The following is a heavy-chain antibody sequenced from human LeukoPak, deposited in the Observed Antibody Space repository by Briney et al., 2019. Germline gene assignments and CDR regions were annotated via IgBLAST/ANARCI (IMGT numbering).Heavy chain of an antibody. V-gene: IGHV3-23*01. D-gene: IGHD2-8*01. Sequence: GGSLRLSCAASGFTFSDCAMSWVRQAPGEGLEWVSTISDNGGITYYADSVKGRFTISRDNSKNTLYLQMNSLRADDTATYCCAKARHGPSHNAWFDPWGQGTLVTVSS. J-gene: IGHJ5*02. CDR2: ISDNGGIT. CDR3: AKARHGPSHNAWFDP. CDR1: GFTFSDCA.